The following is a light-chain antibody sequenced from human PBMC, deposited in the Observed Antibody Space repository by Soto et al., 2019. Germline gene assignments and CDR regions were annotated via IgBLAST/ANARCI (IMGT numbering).Light chain of an antibody. V-gene: IGKV1-6*01. CDR1: QGIRND. Sequence: AIQLTQSPSSLSASVGDRVTITCRASQGIRNDLGWYQQKPGKAPKLLIYVASTLQSGVPSRFSGSGFGIDFTLTISSLQPEDFATYYCLQNYNFPFTFGQGTKLEIK. J-gene: IGKJ2*01. CDR3: LQNYNFPFT. CDR2: VAS.